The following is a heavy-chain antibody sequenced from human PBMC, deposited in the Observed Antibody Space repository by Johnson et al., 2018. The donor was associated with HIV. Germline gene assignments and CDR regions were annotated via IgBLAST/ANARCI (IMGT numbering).Heavy chain of an antibody. D-gene: IGHD2-15*01. V-gene: IGHV3-11*01. CDR2: ISSSGSTI. J-gene: IGHJ3*02. CDR3: ARDPGVVEAPRSPVDAFDI. CDR1: GFTFSDYY. Sequence: QVQLVESGGGVVQPGRSLRLSCAASGFTFSDYYMSWIRQAPGKGLEWVSYISSSGSTIYYADSVKGRFTISRDNAKNSLYLQMNSLRAEDTAVYYCARDPGVVEAPRSPVDAFDIWGQGTMVTVSS.